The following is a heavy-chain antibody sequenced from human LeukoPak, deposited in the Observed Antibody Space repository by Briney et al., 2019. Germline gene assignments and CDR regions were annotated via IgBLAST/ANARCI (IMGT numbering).Heavy chain of an antibody. V-gene: IGHV4-39*01. J-gene: IGHJ3*02. CDR3: ARHRGIDYYDSSGYPDAFDI. D-gene: IGHD3-22*01. Sequence: WETLSLTCTVSGGSISSSSYYWGWIRQPPGKGLGWFGSIYYSGRTYYNPSLKSRVTISVDTSKNQFSLKLSSVTAADTAVYYWARHRGIDYYDSSGYPDAFDIWGQGTMVTVSS. CDR1: GGSISSSSYY. CDR2: IYYSGRT.